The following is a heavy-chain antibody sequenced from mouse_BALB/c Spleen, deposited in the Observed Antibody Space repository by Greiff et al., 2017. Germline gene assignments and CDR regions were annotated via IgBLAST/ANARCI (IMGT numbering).Heavy chain of an antibody. CDR2: INPGSSTI. J-gene: IGHJ4*01. V-gene: IGHV4-2*02. CDR1: GFDFSRYW. CDR3: ARWVHYAMDY. Sequence: EVKVVESGGGLVQPGGSLNLSCAASGFDFSRYWMSWARQAPGKGQEWIGEINPGSSTINYTPSLKDKFIISRDNAKNTLYLQMSKVRSEDTALYYCARWVHYAMDYWGQGTSVTVSS.